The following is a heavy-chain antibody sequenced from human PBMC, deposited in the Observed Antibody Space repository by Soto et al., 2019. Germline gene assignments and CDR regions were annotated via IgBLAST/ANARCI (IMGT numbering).Heavy chain of an antibody. CDR2: IYYSGST. D-gene: IGHD1-1*01. V-gene: IGHV4-59*01. Sequence: SETLSLTCTVSGGYISSYYWSWIRQPPGKGLEWIGYIYYSGSTNYNPSLKSRVTIAVDTSKNQFSLKLSSVTAADPAVYYCARAFWPLQYCDSWGQGTLVTVSS. J-gene: IGHJ4*02. CDR1: GGYISSYY. CDR3: ARAFWPLQYCDS.